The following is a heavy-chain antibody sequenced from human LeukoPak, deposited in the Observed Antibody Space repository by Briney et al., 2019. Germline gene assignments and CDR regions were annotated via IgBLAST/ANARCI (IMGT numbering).Heavy chain of an antibody. CDR1: GGTFISYA. CDR3: ASIVGATQADY. J-gene: IGHJ4*02. D-gene: IGHD1-26*01. Sequence: SVKVSCRASGGTFISYAVSWVRQAPGQGREWMGGIIPIFGTANYSQKFQGRVTITTDESTTTAYMELSSLRSEDTAVYYCASIVGATQADYWGQGTLVTVSS. V-gene: IGHV1-69*05. CDR2: IIPIFGTA.